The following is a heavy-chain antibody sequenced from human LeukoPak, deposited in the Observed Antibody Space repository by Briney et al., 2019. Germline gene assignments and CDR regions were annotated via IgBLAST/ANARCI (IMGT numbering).Heavy chain of an antibody. Sequence: PGGSLRLSCVASGFTFGNYWMNWVRQAPGKGLEWVSSISSSSSYIYYAVSVKGRFTISRDNAKNSLYLQMNSLRAEDTAVYYCARGDGQLAPLGYCYMDVWGKGTTVTVSS. CDR3: ARGDGQLAPLGYCYMDV. J-gene: IGHJ6*03. V-gene: IGHV3-21*01. CDR1: GFTFGNYW. CDR2: ISSSSSYI. D-gene: IGHD6-6*01.